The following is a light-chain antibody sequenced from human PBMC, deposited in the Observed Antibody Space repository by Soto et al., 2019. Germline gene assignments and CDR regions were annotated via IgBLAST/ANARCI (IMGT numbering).Light chain of an antibody. J-gene: IGKJ4*01. CDR2: DTS. Sequence: DIQMTQSPSSLSASVGDRVTITCQASQDISNYLNWYQQKPGKAPKLLIYDTSNLETGVPSRFSGSRSGTDFTFTITSLQPEDIATYYCQQYDNLPLTFGGGTKVDI. CDR3: QQYDNLPLT. CDR1: QDISNY. V-gene: IGKV1-33*01.